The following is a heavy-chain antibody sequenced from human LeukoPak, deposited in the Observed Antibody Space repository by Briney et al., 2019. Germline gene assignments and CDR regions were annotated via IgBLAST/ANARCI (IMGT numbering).Heavy chain of an antibody. CDR2: ISSSSSYI. D-gene: IGHD6-13*01. V-gene: IGHV3-21*01. CDR1: GFTFSSYS. Sequence: GGSLRLSCAASGFTFSSYSMNWVRQAPGKGLECVSSISSSSSYIYYADSVKGRFTISRDNAKNSLYLQMNSLKAEDTAVYYCARDSISSSWYEGYYYYYGMDVWGQGTTVTVSS. J-gene: IGHJ6*02. CDR3: ARDSISSSWYEGYYYYYGMDV.